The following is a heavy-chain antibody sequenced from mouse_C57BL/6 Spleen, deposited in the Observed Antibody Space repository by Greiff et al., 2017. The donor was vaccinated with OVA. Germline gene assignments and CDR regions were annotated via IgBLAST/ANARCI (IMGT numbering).Heavy chain of an antibody. CDR1: GFNIKDDY. V-gene: IGHV14-4*01. CDR2: IDPENGDT. J-gene: IGHJ2*01. CDR3: TTGSSYSY. D-gene: IGHD1-1*01. Sequence: VQLKQSGAELVRPGASVKLSCTASGFNIKDDYMHWVKQRPEQGLEWIGWIDPENGDTEYASKFQGKATITADTSSNTAYLQLSSLTSEDTAVYYCTTGSSYSYWGQGTTLTVSS.